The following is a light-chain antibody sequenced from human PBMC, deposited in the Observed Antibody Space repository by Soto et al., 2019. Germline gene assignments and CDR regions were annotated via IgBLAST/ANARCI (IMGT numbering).Light chain of an antibody. Sequence: DIQLTQSPSCLSASVGDRGTITCRASQAISSYLAWYQQKPGKVPELLIYATSTLQSGAPSRFSGSGSGTDFTLTISSLQPEDVATYYCHKYNHAPTFGGGTKVEIK. CDR1: QAISSY. CDR3: HKYNHAPT. V-gene: IGKV1-27*01. J-gene: IGKJ4*01. CDR2: ATS.